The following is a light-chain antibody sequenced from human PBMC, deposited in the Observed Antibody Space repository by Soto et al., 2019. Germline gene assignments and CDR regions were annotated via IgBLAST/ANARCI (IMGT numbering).Light chain of an antibody. V-gene: IGLV4-69*01. CDR3: QTWGTGHYV. J-gene: IGLJ1*01. CDR1: SGHSSYA. CDR2: LNSDGSH. Sequence: QLVLTQSPSASASLGASVKLTCTLSSGHSSYAIAWHQQQPEKGPRYLMKLNSDGSHSKGDGIPDRFSGSSSGAERYLTISSLQSEDEADYYCQTWGTGHYVFGTGTTLTVL.